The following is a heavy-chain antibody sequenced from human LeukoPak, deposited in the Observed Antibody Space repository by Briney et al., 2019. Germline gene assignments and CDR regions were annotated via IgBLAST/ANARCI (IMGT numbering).Heavy chain of an antibody. CDR2: ISSDSYYI. Sequence: GGSLRLSCAASGFTFSTYSMNWVRQAPGKGLEWVSAISSDSYYIYYADSVKGRFTISRDNAKNSLYLQMNSLRAEDTAIYYCARDVSRISDYWGQGTLVTVSS. CDR1: GFTFSTYS. D-gene: IGHD2-15*01. CDR3: ARDVSRISDY. J-gene: IGHJ4*02. V-gene: IGHV3-21*01.